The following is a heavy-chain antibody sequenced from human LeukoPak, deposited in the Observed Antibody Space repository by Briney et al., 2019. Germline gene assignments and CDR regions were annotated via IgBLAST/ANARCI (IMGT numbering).Heavy chain of an antibody. CDR3: ARDLWDVLRYFDWLLYGPSCDY. CDR2: ISAYNGNT. CDR1: GYTFTSYD. V-gene: IGHV1-18*01. D-gene: IGHD3-9*01. Sequence: PSVKVSCKASGYTFTSYDISWVRQAPGQGLEWMGWISAYNGNTNYAQKLQGRVTMTTDTSTSTAYMELRSLRSDDTAVYYCARDLWDVLRYFDWLLYGPSCDYWGQGTLVTVSS. J-gene: IGHJ4*02.